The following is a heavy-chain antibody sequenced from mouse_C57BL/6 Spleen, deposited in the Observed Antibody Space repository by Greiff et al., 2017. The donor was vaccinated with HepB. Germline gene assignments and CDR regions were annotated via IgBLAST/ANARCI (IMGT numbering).Heavy chain of an antibody. J-gene: IGHJ2*01. V-gene: IGHV1-82*01. CDR3: ARESLLRSSDY. CDR1: GYAFSSSW. CDR2: IYPGDGDT. D-gene: IGHD1-2*01. Sequence: VKLLESGPELVKPGASVKISCKASGYAFSSSWMNWVKQRPGKGLEWIGRIYPGDGDTNYNGKFKGKATLTADKSSSTAYMQLSSLTSEDSAVYFCARESLLRSSDYWGQGTTLTVSS.